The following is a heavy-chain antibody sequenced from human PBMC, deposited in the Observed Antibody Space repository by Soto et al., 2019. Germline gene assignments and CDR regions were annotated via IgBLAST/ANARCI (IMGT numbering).Heavy chain of an antibody. V-gene: IGHV3-21*01. Sequence: GGSLRLSCAASGFTFSSYSMNWVRQAPGKGLEWVSSISSSSSYIYYADSVKGRFTISRDNAKNSLYLQMNSLRAEDTAVYYCARDLGYYGSGSYPWAQGTLVTVSS. CDR3: ARDLGYYGSGSYP. J-gene: IGHJ5*02. CDR1: GFTFSSYS. CDR2: ISSSSSYI. D-gene: IGHD3-10*01.